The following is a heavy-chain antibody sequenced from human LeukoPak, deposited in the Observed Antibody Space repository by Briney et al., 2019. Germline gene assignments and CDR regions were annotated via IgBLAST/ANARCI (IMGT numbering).Heavy chain of an antibody. Sequence: ASVKVSCKASGYTFTNFDINWVRQATGQGLEWMGSMNPNTGNAGYAQKFQDRVTITWAASITTAYMDLSSLRSEDTAVYYCARVGYSNSYDYWGQGTLVTVSS. CDR3: ARVGYSNSYDY. V-gene: IGHV1-8*03. J-gene: IGHJ4*02. CDR2: MNPNTGNA. D-gene: IGHD1-26*01. CDR1: GYTFTNFD.